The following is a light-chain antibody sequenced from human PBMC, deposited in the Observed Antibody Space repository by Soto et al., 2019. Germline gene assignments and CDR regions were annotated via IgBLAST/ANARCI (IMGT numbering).Light chain of an antibody. V-gene: IGLV1-40*01. CDR1: SSNIGAGYD. CDR3: QSYDSSLRNV. Sequence: QSVLTQPPSVSGAPGRRVTISCTGSSSNIGAGYDVHWYQQLPGTAPKLLIYGNSNRPSGVPDRFSGSKSGTSASLAITGLQAEDEADYYCQSYDSSLRNVFGTGTKVTV. J-gene: IGLJ1*01. CDR2: GNS.